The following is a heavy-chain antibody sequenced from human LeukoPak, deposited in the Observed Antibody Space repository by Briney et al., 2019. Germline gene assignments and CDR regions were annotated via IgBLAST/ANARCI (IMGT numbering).Heavy chain of an antibody. J-gene: IGHJ4*02. D-gene: IGHD3-22*01. CDR3: ARELRYYDSSGYYGY. Sequence: GASVKVSCKASGGTFSSYAISWVRQAPGQGLEWMGWINPNSGGTNYAQKFQGRVTMTRDTSISTAYMELSRLRSDDTAVYYCARELRYYDSSGYYGYWGQGTLVTVSS. V-gene: IGHV1-2*02. CDR2: INPNSGGT. CDR1: GGTFSSYA.